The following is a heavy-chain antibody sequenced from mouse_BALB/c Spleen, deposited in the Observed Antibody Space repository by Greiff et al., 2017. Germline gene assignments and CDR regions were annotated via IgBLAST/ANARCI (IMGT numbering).Heavy chain of an antibody. Sequence: EVQVVESGGGLVQPGGSLKLSCAPSGFTFTDYYMSWVRQPPGKALEWLGFIRTKANGYTSEYSASVKGRFTISRDNSQSILYLQMNTLRAEDSSTYSCARDYYDRAYAYWGQGTLVTVSA. V-gene: IGHV7-3*02. CDR2: IRTKANGYTS. J-gene: IGHJ3*01. CDR1: GFTFTDYY. CDR3: ARDYYDRAYAY. D-gene: IGHD2-4*01.